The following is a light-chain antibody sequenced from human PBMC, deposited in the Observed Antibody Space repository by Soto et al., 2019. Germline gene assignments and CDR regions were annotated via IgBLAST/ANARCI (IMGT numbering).Light chain of an antibody. CDR3: QQYNNWPFG. V-gene: IGKV3-15*01. J-gene: IGKJ3*01. CDR1: QSVSSN. CDR2: DAS. Sequence: EIVMTQSPATLSVSPGERATLSCRASQSVSSNLAWYQQKPGQVPRLLIYDASTRATGIPARFSGSGSGTEYTLTISSLQSEDFAVYYCQQYNNWPFGFGPGTKVDIK.